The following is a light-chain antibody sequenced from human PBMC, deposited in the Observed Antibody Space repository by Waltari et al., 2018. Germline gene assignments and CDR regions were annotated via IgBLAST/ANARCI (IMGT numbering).Light chain of an antibody. CDR2: GVS. CDR3: QHYVRLPAT. CDR1: QSVSRS. V-gene: IGKV3-20*01. J-gene: IGKJ1*01. Sequence: SCRASQSVSRSLAGYQQNPGQSPKLLIYGVSTRATGIPDRFTGSGSGTDFSLTISSLGPEDFAIYFCQHYVRLPATFGQETKVEIK.